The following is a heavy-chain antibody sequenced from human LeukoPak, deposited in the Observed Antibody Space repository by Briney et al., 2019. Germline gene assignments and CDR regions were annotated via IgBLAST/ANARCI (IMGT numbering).Heavy chain of an antibody. CDR1: GFTFSSYC. J-gene: IGHJ2*01. D-gene: IGHD2/OR15-2a*01. CDR2: IKEDGSET. V-gene: IGHV3-7*01. CDR3: ARVRDISSKYFDL. Sequence: GRSLRLSCAVSGFTFSSYCMSWVRQAPGKGLEWVANIKEDGSETYYVDSVKGRFTISRDNAKNSLYLQMNSLRAEHTAVYYCARVRDISSKYFDLWGRGTLVTVSS.